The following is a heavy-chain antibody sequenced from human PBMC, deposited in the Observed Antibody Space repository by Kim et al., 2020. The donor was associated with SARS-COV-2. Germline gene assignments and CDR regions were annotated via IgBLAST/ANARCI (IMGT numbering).Heavy chain of an antibody. CDR3: ARVVYSRGSRRIDY. D-gene: IGHD3-22*01. J-gene: IGHJ4*02. V-gene: IGHV4-34*01. CDR1: GGSFSGYY. Sequence: SETLSLTCAVYGGSFSGYYWSWIRQPPGKGLEWIGEINHSGSTNYNPSLKSRVTISVDTSKNQFSLKLSSVTAADTAVYYCARVVYSRGSRRIDYWGQGTLVTVSS. CDR2: INHSGST.